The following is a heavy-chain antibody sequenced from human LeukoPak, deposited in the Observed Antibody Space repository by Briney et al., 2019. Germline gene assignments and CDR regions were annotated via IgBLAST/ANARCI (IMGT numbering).Heavy chain of an antibody. V-gene: IGHV1-8*01. Sequence: ASVKVSCKASGYTFTSYDINWVRQATGQGLEWMGWMNPNSGNTGYAQKFQGRATMTRNTSISTAYMELSSLRSEDTAVYYCARARGVYGDPNFDYWGQGTLVTVSS. J-gene: IGHJ4*02. CDR1: GYTFTSYD. CDR2: MNPNSGNT. D-gene: IGHD4-17*01. CDR3: ARARGVYGDPNFDY.